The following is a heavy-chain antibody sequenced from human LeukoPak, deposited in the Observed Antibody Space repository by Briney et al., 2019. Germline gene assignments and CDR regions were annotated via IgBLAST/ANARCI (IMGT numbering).Heavy chain of an antibody. D-gene: IGHD3-22*01. CDR2: ISNSGGRT. CDR1: GFTFSSYA. CDR3: AKDGRAGDYDSSGYYL. J-gene: IGHJ4*02. Sequence: GGSLRLSCAASGFTFSSYAMSWVRQAPGKGLEWVSSISNSGGRTFYTDSVKGRFTISRDNSKITLYLQMNSLRAEDTAVYYCAKDGRAGDYDSSGYYLWGRGTLVTVSS. V-gene: IGHV3-23*01.